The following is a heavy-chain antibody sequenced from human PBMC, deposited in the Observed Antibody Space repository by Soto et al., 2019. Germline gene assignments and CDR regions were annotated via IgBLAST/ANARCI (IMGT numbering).Heavy chain of an antibody. J-gene: IGHJ4*02. CDR1: GYTLTDLS. D-gene: IGHD3-3*01. CDR3: ATHRSGRFLEWLPEGSLGY. V-gene: IGHV1-24*01. Sequence: QVQLVQSGAEVKKPGASVKVSCKVSGYTLTDLSMQWVRQAPGKGLEWMGGFDPEDGETIYAQKFQGRVTTNEDTATAPAYMELSSLRSEDTAVYYCATHRSGRFLEWLPEGSLGYWGQGTLVTVSS. CDR2: FDPEDGET.